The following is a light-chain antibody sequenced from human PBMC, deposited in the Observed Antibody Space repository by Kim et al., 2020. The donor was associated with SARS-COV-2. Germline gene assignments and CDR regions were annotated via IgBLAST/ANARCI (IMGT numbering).Light chain of an antibody. CDR2: DAS. CDR1: QSVSSS. Sequence: EIVLTQSPATLSLSPGERATLSCRASQSVSSSLAWYQQKPGQAPRLLIYDASNRATGIPARFSGSGSGTDFTLTISSLEPEDFAVYYWQQRSNWPPRTFGQGNKLE. CDR3: QQRSNWPPRT. V-gene: IGKV3-11*01. J-gene: IGKJ2*01.